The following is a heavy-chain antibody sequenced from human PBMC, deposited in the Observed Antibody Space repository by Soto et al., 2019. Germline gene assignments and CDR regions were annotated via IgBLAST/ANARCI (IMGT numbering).Heavy chain of an antibody. J-gene: IGHJ4*02. CDR2: TNPSGGST. CDR3: ARVNDYGDYGFDY. Sequence: ASAMVSCRASSCTSSSYYVLWVRQAPGQRLVWLGITNPSGGSTSYAQKFQGRITMTRDTTTSTVYMELSSLRSEDTAVYYCARVNDYGDYGFDYWGQGTLVTVSS. V-gene: IGHV1-46*01. D-gene: IGHD4-17*01. CDR1: SCTSSSYY.